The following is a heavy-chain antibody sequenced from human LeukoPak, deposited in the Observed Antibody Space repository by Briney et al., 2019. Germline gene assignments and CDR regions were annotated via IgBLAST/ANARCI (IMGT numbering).Heavy chain of an antibody. CDR1: EFSFSNFA. Sequence: GGSLRLSCAASEFSFSNFAMYWVRQAPGKGLEWLAVISYDGSIRYYADSVKGRFTISRDNSNNTVHLQMNSLRPDDSALYYCAREDNPLWFDPWGQGTLVTVSS. CDR2: ISYDGSIR. CDR3: AREDNPLWFDP. V-gene: IGHV3-30-3*01. J-gene: IGHJ5*02. D-gene: IGHD1-1*01.